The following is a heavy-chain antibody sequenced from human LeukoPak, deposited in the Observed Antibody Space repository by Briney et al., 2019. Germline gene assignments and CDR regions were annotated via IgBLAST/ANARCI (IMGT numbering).Heavy chain of an antibody. D-gene: IGHD3-10*01. CDR3: VRVHYSSGSLSSWFDP. J-gene: IGHJ5*02. CDR2: ISYIGGV. V-gene: IGHV4-59*08. CDR1: SDSISDYY. Sequence: NASETLSLTCTVSSDSISDYYWGWIRQPPGKGLEWIGYISYIGGVSYSPSLKPPVTISLDTSKNQVSLKLSSVTAADTAIYYCVRVHYSSGSLSSWFDPWGRGILVTVSS.